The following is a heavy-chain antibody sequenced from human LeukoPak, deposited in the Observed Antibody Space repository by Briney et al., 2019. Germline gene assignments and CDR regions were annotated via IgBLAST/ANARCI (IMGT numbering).Heavy chain of an antibody. CDR3: ARGKGDYRETYLDY. V-gene: IGHV3-7*01. Sequence: GGSLRLSCAASGFSFSSFWMSWVRQTPGKGLEWLANLNQDGSEKYYGNSVKGRFTISRDNTKRSLYLQMNSLRADDTAVYFCARGKGDYRETYLDYWGQGTLVTASS. J-gene: IGHJ4*02. CDR1: GFSFSSFW. CDR2: LNQDGSEK. D-gene: IGHD4-11*01.